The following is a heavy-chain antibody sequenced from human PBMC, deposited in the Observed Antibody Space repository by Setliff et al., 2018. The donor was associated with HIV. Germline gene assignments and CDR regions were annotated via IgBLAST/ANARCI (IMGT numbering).Heavy chain of an antibody. D-gene: IGHD3-10*01. CDR2: FYDGGST. V-gene: IGHV4-39*07. CDR1: GGSISRSDYY. CDR3: ARAISTPSYYYHMDV. J-gene: IGHJ6*03. Sequence: SETLSLTCTVSGGSISRSDYYWGWIRQPPGKGLEWIGSFYDGGSTYYNSSLRSRVVISLDTSKNQFSLKLGSVTAADTAVYYCARAISTPSYYYHMDVWGTGTPVTVSS.